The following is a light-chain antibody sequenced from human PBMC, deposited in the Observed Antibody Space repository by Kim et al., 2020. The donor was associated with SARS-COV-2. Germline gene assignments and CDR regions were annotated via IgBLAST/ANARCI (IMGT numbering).Light chain of an antibody. Sequence: SASVGYIVTITFRASESISSWLAWYQQKPGKAPKLLIYKASSLESGVPSRFSGSGSETEFTLTISSLQPDDFATYYCQQYNAYWTFGQGTKVDIK. CDR1: ESISSW. J-gene: IGKJ1*01. CDR3: QQYNAYWT. V-gene: IGKV1-5*03. CDR2: KAS.